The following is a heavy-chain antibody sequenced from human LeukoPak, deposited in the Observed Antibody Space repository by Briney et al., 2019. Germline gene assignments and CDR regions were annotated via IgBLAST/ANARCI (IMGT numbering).Heavy chain of an antibody. CDR3: ARAGITSKYDFWSGYPKYYFDY. V-gene: IGHV4-59*01. Sequence: PSETLSLTCTVPGGSISSYYWSWIRQPPGKGLEWIGYIYYSGSTNYNPSLKSRVTISVDTSKNQFSLKLSSVTAADTAVYYCARAGITSKYDFWSGYPKYYFDYWGQGTLVTVSS. D-gene: IGHD3-3*01. CDR2: IYYSGST. CDR1: GGSISSYY. J-gene: IGHJ4*02.